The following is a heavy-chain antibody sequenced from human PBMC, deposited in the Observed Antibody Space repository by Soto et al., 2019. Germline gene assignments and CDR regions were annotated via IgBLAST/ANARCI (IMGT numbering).Heavy chain of an antibody. V-gene: IGHV3-33*01. Sequence: QVHLVESGGGVVQPGRSLRLSCVGSGFTFSSYGMHWLRQAPGEGLEWMAVIVNDGSDRDYAAYLAGRFTISRDNSKNTLYLQMDNRGVDDTARNYCAGDDDYEANGLDYWGQGTLFPVSS. CDR2: IVNDGSDR. CDR3: AGDDDYEANGLDY. CDR1: GFTFSSYG. D-gene: IGHD4-17*01. J-gene: IGHJ4*02.